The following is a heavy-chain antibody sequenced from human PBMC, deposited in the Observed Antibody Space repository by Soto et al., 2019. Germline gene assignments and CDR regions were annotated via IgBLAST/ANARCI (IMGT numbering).Heavy chain of an antibody. V-gene: IGHV4-31*02. D-gene: IGHD1-26*01. J-gene: IGHJ2*01. CDR2: IYYSGST. Sequence: LCGGSISSGGYYWSWIRQHPGKGLEWIGYIYYSGSTYYNPSLKSRVTISVDTSKNQFSLKLSSVTAADTAVYYCARDTDRERILGYFDLWGRGTLVTVSS. CDR3: ARDTDRERILGYFDL. CDR1: GGSISSGGYY.